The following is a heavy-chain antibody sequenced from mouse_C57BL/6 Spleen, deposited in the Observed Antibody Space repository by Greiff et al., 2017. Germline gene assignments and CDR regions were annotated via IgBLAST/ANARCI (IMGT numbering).Heavy chain of an antibody. CDR3: ARREGAMDY. J-gene: IGHJ4*01. V-gene: IGHV1-54*01. CDR2: INPGSGGT. Sequence: LEESGAELVRPGTSVKVSCKASGYAFTNYLIEWVKQRPGQGLEWIGVINPGSGGTNYNEKFKGKATLTADKSSSTAYMQLSSLTSEDSAVYFCARREGAMDYWGQGTSVTVSS. CDR1: GYAFTNYL.